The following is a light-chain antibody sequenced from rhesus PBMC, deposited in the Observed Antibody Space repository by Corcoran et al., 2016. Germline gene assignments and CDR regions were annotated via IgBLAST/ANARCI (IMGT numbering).Light chain of an antibody. CDR2: YAS. V-gene: IGKV1S14*01. CDR1: KGISNY. CDR3: QKHNSYPFT. J-gene: IGKJ3*01. Sequence: DIQMTQSPSSLSASVGDTVTITCRASKGISNYLAWYQQQPGKAPTPLFFYASNLESGDPSRFRGSGSEKNFTLTISSLQPEDLAMYYCQKHNSYPFTFGPGTKLDIK.